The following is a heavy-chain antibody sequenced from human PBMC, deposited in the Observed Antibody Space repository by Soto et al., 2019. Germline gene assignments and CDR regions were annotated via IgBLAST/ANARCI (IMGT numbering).Heavy chain of an antibody. D-gene: IGHD5-18*01. CDR3: AKDGGYSYGPYDY. CDR1: GFTFSNYA. Sequence: GGSLRLSCAASGFTFSNYAMSWVRQAPGKGLEWVSYISSSSSTIYYADSVEGRFTISRDNAKNSLYLQMNSLRAEDTAVYYCAKDGGYSYGPYDYWGQGTLVTVSS. J-gene: IGHJ4*02. V-gene: IGHV3-48*01. CDR2: ISSSSSTI.